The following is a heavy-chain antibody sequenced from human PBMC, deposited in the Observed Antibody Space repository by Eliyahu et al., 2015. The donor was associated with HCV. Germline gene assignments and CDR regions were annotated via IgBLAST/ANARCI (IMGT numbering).Heavy chain of an antibody. J-gene: IGHJ5*02. Sequence: QVQLQQWGAGLLKPSETLSLTCAVYGGSFSGYYWSWIRQPPGKGLEWIGGINHSGSTNYNPSLKSRVTISVDTSKNQFSLKLSSVTAADTAVYYCARGKDYYGSGSLGWFDPWGQGTLVTVSS. CDR1: GGSFSGYY. D-gene: IGHD3-10*01. CDR2: INHSGST. CDR3: ARGKDYYGSGSLGWFDP. V-gene: IGHV4-34*01.